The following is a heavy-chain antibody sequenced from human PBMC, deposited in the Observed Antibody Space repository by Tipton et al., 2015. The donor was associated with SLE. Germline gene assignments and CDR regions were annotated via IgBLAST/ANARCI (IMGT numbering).Heavy chain of an antibody. CDR3: ARQRSIGGKDYGMDV. CDR2: MHYRGDT. J-gene: IGHJ6*02. CDR1: GHSISRYY. Sequence: TLSLTCTVSGHSISRYYWSWIRQPPGRGLEWIGYMHYRGDTHYNPSLKSRVTISVDTSKIHFSLNLSSVTAADTAVYYCARQRSIGGKDYGMDVWGQGTMVTVSS. V-gene: IGHV4-59*08. D-gene: IGHD3-16*01.